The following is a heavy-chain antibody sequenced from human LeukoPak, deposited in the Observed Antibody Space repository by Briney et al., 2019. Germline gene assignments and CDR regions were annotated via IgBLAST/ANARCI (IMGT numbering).Heavy chain of an antibody. D-gene: IGHD3-22*01. CDR3: AREDSREAFDI. CDR1: GFTFSSYN. CDR2: IIRTGNTI. V-gene: IGHV3-48*04. J-gene: IGHJ3*02. Sequence: PGGSLRLSCAASGFTFSSYNMNWVRQAPGKGLEWVSYIIRTGNTIYYADSVKGRFTISRDNAKSSLYLQMNSLRAEDTAVYYCAREDSREAFDIWGQGTMVTVSS.